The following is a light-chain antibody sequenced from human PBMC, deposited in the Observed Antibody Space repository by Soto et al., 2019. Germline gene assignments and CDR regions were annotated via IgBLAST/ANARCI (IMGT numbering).Light chain of an antibody. V-gene: IGLV2-23*01. CDR3: SSYAGSGTWV. Sequence: QSVLTQPASVSGSPGQSITISCTGTSSDVGNSNRVSWYQHHPGTDPKVMIYEGIKRPSGVSIRVSGSKSGNTASLTISGLQAEDEAEYYCSSYAGSGTWVFGGGTKLTVL. CDR1: SSDVGNSNR. CDR2: EGI. J-gene: IGLJ3*02.